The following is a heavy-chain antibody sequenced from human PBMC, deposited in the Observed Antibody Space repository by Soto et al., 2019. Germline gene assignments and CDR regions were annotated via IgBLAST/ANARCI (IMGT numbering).Heavy chain of an antibody. D-gene: IGHD3-9*01. CDR2: ISGSGGST. J-gene: IGHJ1*01. Sequence: GGSLRLSCAASGFTFSSYAMSWVRQAPGKGLEWVSAISGSGGSTYYADSVKGRFTISRDNSKNTLYLQMNSLRAEDTAVYYCAKEPCGSGDDILTGSRYEHWGQGSLVTVSS. V-gene: IGHV3-23*01. CDR1: GFTFSSYA. CDR3: AKEPCGSGDDILTGSRYEH.